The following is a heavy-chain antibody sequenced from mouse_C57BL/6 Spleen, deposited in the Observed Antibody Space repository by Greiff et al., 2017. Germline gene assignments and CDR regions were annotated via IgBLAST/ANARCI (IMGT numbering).Heavy chain of an antibody. CDR2: ISYDGSN. CDR1: GYSITSGYY. Sequence: EVQLQESGPGLVKPSQSLSLTCSVTGYSITSGYYWNWIRQFPGNKLEWMGYISYDGSNNYNPSLKNRISITRDTSKNQFFLKLNSVTTEDTATYYCASHYDYDEGWYFDVWGTGTTVTVSS. CDR3: ASHYDYDEGWYFDV. V-gene: IGHV3-6*01. D-gene: IGHD2-4*01. J-gene: IGHJ1*03.